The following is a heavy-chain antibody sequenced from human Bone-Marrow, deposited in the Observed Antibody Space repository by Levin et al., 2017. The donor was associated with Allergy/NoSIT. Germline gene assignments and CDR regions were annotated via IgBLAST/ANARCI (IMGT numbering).Heavy chain of an antibody. Sequence: LGESLKISCKASGYTFTRNAIHWVRQAPGQGLEWMGWIITNTGYPRYAQGFTGRFVFSLDTSVSTAYLQISGLKTEDTAIYYCARGHDSSGWYDYFDYWGQGTLVSVSS. V-gene: IGHV7-4-1*02. D-gene: IGHD6-19*01. CDR1: GYTFTRNA. J-gene: IGHJ4*02. CDR2: IITNTGYP. CDR3: ARGHDSSGWYDYFDY.